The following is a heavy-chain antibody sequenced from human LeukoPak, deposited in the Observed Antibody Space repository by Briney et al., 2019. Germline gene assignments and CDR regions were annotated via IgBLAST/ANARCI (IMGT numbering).Heavy chain of an antibody. D-gene: IGHD2-2*01. CDR2: MNPNSGNT. Sequence: ASVKVSCKASGYTFTSYDINWVRQATGQGLEWMGWMNPNSGNTGYAQKFQGRVTMTRNTSINTAYMELSSLRSEDTAVYYCARPVLGYCSSTSCYGAFDIWGQGTMVTVSS. J-gene: IGHJ3*02. CDR3: ARPVLGYCSSTSCYGAFDI. CDR1: GYTFTSYD. V-gene: IGHV1-8*01.